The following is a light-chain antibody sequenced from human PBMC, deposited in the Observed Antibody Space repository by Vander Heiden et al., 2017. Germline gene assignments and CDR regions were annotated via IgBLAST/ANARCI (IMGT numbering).Light chain of an antibody. CDR1: QSISSY. V-gene: IGKV1-39*01. CDR2: AAS. CDR3: QQSYSTPRT. Sequence: DIQMTQSPSSLSASVGDRVTITCRASQSISSYLNWYQQKPGKAPKLLIYAASSLQSGVPSRLSGSGSGTDFTLTISSLQPEDFATYYCQQSYSTPRTYGQGTKEEIQ. J-gene: IGKJ1*01.